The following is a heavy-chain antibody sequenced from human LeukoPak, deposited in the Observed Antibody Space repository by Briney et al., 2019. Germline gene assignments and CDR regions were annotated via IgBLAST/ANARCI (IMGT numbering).Heavy chain of an antibody. CDR2: IIPIFGTA. D-gene: IGHD3-9*01. CDR3: ARGSMGIYYDILTGYSQWAFDI. Sequence: GASVKVSCKASGGTFSSYAISWVRQAPGQGLEWMGGIIPIFGTANYAQKFQGRVTITTDESTSTAYMELSSLRSEDTAVYYCARGSMGIYYDILTGYSQWAFDIWGQGTMVTVSS. V-gene: IGHV1-69*05. CDR1: GGTFSSYA. J-gene: IGHJ3*02.